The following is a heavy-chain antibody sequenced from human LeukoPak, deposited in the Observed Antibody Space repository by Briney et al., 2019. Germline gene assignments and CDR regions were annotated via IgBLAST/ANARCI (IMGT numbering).Heavy chain of an antibody. CDR3: ARDPTYGSGSPSAFDI. D-gene: IGHD3-10*01. J-gene: IGHJ3*02. CDR1: GYTFTGYY. V-gene: IGHV1-2*02. Sequence: ASVKVSCKASGYTFTGYYMHWVRQAPGQGLEWMGWINPNSGGTNYAQKFQGRVTMTRDTSISTAYMELSRLRSDDTAVYYCARDPTYGSGSPSAFDIWGQGTMVTVSS. CDR2: INPNSGGT.